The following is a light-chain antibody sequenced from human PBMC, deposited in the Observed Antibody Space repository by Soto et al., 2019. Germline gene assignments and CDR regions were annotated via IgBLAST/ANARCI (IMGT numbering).Light chain of an antibody. J-gene: IGKJ1*01. V-gene: IGKV3-15*01. CDR2: GAS. CDR3: QQYNNWPRT. Sequence: VMTQAPATLSVSPGAGATLSCRASQTVNNNVAWYQLKDGQVPRLLIYGASTRATDIPARFSGSGSGTEFTLTISSLQSEDFAVYYCQQYNNWPRTFGQGTKVDIK. CDR1: QTVNNN.